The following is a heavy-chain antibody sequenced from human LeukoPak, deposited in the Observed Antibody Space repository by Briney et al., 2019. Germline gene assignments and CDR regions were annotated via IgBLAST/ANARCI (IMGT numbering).Heavy chain of an antibody. J-gene: IGHJ4*02. V-gene: IGHV3-7*03. CDR3: ARDNGF. CDR1: GFTLTSYW. Sequence: GGSLRLSCAASGFTLTSYWRNWVRQAPGKGLEWVANIKEDGSEKYYVDSVKGRFTISRDNAKNSVYLQMNSLRAEDTAVYYCARDNGFWGQGTLVTVSS. CDR2: IKEDGSEK. D-gene: IGHD2-8*01.